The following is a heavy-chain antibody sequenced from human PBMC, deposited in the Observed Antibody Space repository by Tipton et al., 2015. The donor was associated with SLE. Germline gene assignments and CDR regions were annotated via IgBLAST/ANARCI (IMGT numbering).Heavy chain of an antibody. Sequence: GSLRLSCAASGFAFSSYAMTWVRQAPGKGLEWVANIKQDGSEKDYVDSVKGRFSISRDNAKNSLYLQMDSLRAEDTAVYYCASPFHGYPNDAFDIWGQGTKVTVSS. CDR1: GFAFSSYA. CDR3: ASPFHGYPNDAFDI. D-gene: IGHD5-18*01. CDR2: IKQDGSEK. V-gene: IGHV3-7*03. J-gene: IGHJ3*02.